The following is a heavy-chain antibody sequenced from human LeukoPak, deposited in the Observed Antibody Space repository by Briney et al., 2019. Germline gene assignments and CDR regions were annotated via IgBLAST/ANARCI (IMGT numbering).Heavy chain of an antibody. D-gene: IGHD3-22*01. CDR3: ARARNYYDSSDYYYEGDAFDI. J-gene: IGHJ3*02. Sequence: PSETLSLTCTVSGGSISSYYWSWIRQPPGKGLEWIGYIYYTGSTNYNPSLKSRVTISVDTSKNQFSLKLSSVTAADTAVYYCARARNYYDSSDYYYEGDAFDIWGQGTMVTVSS. V-gene: IGHV4-59*01. CDR2: IYYTGST. CDR1: GGSISSYY.